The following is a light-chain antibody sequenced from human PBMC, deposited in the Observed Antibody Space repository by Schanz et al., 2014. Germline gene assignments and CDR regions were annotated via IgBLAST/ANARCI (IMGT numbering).Light chain of an antibody. Sequence: SYELTQPPSVSVAPGKTARITCGGNNIGSKSVHWYQQKPGQAPVLVVYDDADRPSGIPERFSGSKSATSASLAITGLQAEDEGDYYCHSYDSFLSAVVFGGGTKLTVL. J-gene: IGLJ2*01. CDR2: DDA. V-gene: IGLV3-21*03. CDR3: HSYDSFLSAVV. CDR1: NIGSKS.